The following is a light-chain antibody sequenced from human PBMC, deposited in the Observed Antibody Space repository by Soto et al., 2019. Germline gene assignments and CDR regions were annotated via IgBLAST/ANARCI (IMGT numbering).Light chain of an antibody. J-gene: IGLJ1*01. CDR3: CSYATGSVYV. V-gene: IGLV2-14*01. CDR2: DVN. Sequence: QSALTQPASVSGSPGQSITISCTGTSSDVGGYNYVSWYQQHPGKVPKLMMFDVNNRPSGVSNRFSGSKSGNTASPTISGLQAEDEADYFCCSYATGSVYVFGTGTKLTVL. CDR1: SSDVGGYNY.